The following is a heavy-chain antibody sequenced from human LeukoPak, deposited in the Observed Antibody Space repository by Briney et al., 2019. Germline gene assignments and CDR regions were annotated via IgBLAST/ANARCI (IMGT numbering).Heavy chain of an antibody. D-gene: IGHD1-26*01. CDR3: AREPEKYSGIYLGIDY. Sequence: ASVKVSCKASGYTFTSYGISWVRQAPGQGLEWMGWISGYNGNTNYAQKVQGRVTMTADTSTSTAFMELRSLRSDDTAVYYCAREPEKYSGIYLGIDYWGQGTLVTVSS. V-gene: IGHV1-18*01. CDR2: ISGYNGNT. CDR1: GYTFTSYG. J-gene: IGHJ4*02.